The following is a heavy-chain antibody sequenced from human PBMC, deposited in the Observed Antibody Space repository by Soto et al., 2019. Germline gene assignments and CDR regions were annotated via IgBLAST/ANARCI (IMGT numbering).Heavy chain of an antibody. Sequence: QLQVRESGPGLVKPSETLSLTCTVSSGSINTNSHYWGWIRQPPGKGPEWIGTMSHSGSTYQSPSLKSRVTLSVATSKNQFSLRLSSVTAADTAVYYCARVRTAATSYDAFDLWGEGTMVTVSS. J-gene: IGHJ3*01. V-gene: IGHV4-39*01. CDR2: MSHSGST. CDR3: ARVRTAATSYDAFDL. D-gene: IGHD2-15*01. CDR1: SGSINTNSHY.